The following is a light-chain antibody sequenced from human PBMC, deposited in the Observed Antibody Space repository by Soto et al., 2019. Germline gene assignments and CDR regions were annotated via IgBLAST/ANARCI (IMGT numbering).Light chain of an antibody. CDR3: QQFDSLPIT. V-gene: IGKV1-33*01. Sequence: DIQMTQSPSSLSASVGDRVTITCQASQDITNYLNWYQQKPGKAPRLLVYDGSNLDTGVPSRFSGSGSGTHFSFTISSLHTEDIATHYCQQFDSLPITLGQGTRLEI. CDR2: DGS. CDR1: QDITNY. J-gene: IGKJ5*01.